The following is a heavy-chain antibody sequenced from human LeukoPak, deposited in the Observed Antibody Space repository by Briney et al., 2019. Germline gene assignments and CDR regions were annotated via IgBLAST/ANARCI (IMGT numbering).Heavy chain of an antibody. CDR1: GGTFSTHA. CDR2: LIPIFALA. Sequence: SVKVSCKASGGTFSTHAISWVRQAPGQGLEWMGGLIPIFALANYAQKFQGRLTITADESTITAYLELSSLRFEDTAVYYCARAECSTTNCHTRIRNYYMDVWGTGTPVTVSS. CDR3: ARAECSTTNCHTRIRNYYMDV. J-gene: IGHJ6*03. V-gene: IGHV1-69*01. D-gene: IGHD2-2*01.